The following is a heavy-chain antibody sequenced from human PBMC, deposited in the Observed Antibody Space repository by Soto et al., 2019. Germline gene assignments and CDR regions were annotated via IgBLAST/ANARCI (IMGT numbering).Heavy chain of an antibody. CDR2: ISYDGRET. CDR1: GFTFSAYA. V-gene: IGHV3-30-3*01. D-gene: IGHD2-21*02. J-gene: IGHJ4*02. Sequence: LRLSCAASGFTFSAYAFHWVRQAPGKGLEWLSVISYDGRETHYADSVEGRFITSRDSSKKTAYLQMNSLRGDDTAVYFCATDPVAVTGSFIDSWGQGTLVTVSS. CDR3: ATDPVAVTGSFIDS.